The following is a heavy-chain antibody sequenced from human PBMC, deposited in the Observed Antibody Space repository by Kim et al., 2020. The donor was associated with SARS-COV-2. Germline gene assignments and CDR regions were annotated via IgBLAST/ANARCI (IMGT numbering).Heavy chain of an antibody. V-gene: IGHV4-61*01. CDR1: GGSVSSGSYY. D-gene: IGHD5-12*01. CDR3: ARAPEVATIVYFDY. Sequence: SETLSLTCTVSGGSVSSGSYYWSWIRQPPGKGLEWIGYIYYSGSTNYNPSLKSRVTISVDTSKNQFSLKLSSVTAADTAVYYCARAPEVATIVYFDYWGQGTLVTVSS. CDR2: IYYSGST. J-gene: IGHJ4*02.